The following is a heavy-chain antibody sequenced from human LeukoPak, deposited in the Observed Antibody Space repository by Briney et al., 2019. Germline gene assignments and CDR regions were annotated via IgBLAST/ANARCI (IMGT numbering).Heavy chain of an antibody. D-gene: IGHD5-24*01. J-gene: IGHJ5*02. V-gene: IGHV4-39*07. Sequence: YPSETLSLTCTVSGGSISSSSYYWGWIRQPPGKGLEWIGSIYYSGSTYSNPSLKIRVTISVATSKSQFSLKLSCVPAADTAVYYCARVVSEMATIDNWFDPWGQGTLVTVSS. CDR2: IYYSGST. CDR1: GGSISSSSYY. CDR3: ARVVSEMATIDNWFDP.